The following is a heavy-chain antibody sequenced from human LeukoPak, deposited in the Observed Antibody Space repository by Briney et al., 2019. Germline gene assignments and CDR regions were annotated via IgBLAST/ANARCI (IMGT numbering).Heavy chain of an antibody. CDR1: GGSISSSSYY. V-gene: IGHV4-39*01. D-gene: IGHD6-19*01. CDR3: ARTYSSGWYGGNWFDP. CDR2: IYYSGST. J-gene: IGHJ5*02. Sequence: SETLSLTCTVSGGSISSSSYYWGWIRQPPGKGLESIGSIYYSGSTYCNPSLKSRVTISVDTSKNQFSLKLSSVTAADTAVYYCARTYSSGWYGGNWFDPWGQGTLVTVSS.